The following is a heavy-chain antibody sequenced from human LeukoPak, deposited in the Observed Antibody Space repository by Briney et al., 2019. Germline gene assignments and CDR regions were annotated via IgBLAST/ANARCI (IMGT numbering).Heavy chain of an antibody. CDR3: ARGPSAFVYYYMDV. CDR1: GGSFCGYY. CDR2: INHSGST. V-gene: IGHV4-34*01. D-gene: IGHD3-3*01. Sequence: SETLSLTCAVYGGSFCGYYWSWIRQPPGKGLEWIGEINHSGSTNYNPSLKSRVTISVDTSKNQFSLKLSSVTAADTAVYYCARGPSAFVYYYMDVWGKGTTVTVSS. J-gene: IGHJ6*03.